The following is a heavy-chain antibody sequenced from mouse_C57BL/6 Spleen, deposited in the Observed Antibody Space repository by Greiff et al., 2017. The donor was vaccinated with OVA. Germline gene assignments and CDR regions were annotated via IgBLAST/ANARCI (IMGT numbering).Heavy chain of an antibody. CDR1: GFSLTSYG. CDR2: IWSDGST. CDR3: ARHKGYSNDAMDY. Sequence: QVQLKESGPGLVAPSQSLSITCTVSGFSLTSYGVHWVRQPPGKGLEWLVVIWSDGSTTYNSALKSRLSISKDNSKSQVVLKMNSLQTDDTAMYYGARHKGYSNDAMDYWGQGTSVTVSS. D-gene: IGHD2-5*01. J-gene: IGHJ4*01. V-gene: IGHV2-6-1*01.